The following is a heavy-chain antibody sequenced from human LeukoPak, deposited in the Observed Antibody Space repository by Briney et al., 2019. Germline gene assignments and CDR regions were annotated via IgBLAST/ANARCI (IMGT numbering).Heavy chain of an antibody. CDR1: GGTFSSYA. CDR2: IIPIFGTA. J-gene: IGHJ4*02. V-gene: IGHV1-69*13. D-gene: IGHD1-26*01. Sequence: ASVKVSCKASGGTFSSYAISWVRQAPGQGPEWMGGIIPIFGTANYAQKFQGRVTITADESTSTAYMELSSLRSEDTAVYYCARSPGATTQADYWGQGTLVTVSS. CDR3: ARSPGATTQADY.